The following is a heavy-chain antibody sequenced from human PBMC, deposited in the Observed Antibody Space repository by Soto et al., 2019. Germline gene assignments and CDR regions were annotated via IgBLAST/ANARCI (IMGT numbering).Heavy chain of an antibody. Sequence: GGSLRLSCAASGFTFSSYAMSWVRQAPGKGLEWVSAISGSGGSTYYADSVKGRFTISRDNSKNTLYLQMNSLRAEDTAVYYCAKDRGNGDYGTIFDYWGQGTLVTVSS. CDR2: ISGSGGST. CDR1: GFTFSSYA. CDR3: AKDRGNGDYGTIFDY. V-gene: IGHV3-23*01. J-gene: IGHJ4*02. D-gene: IGHD4-17*01.